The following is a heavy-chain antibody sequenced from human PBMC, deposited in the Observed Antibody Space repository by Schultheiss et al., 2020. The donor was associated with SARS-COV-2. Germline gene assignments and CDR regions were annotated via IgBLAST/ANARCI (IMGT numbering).Heavy chain of an antibody. V-gene: IGHV1-18*01. CDR3: ARFPTTIAARLGDAFDI. CDR2: FDPEDGET. J-gene: IGHJ3*02. Sequence: ASVKVSCKASGGTFSSYAISWVRQAPGQGLEWMGGFDPEDGETIYAQKLQGRVTMTTDTSTSTAYMELRSLRSDDTAVYYCARFPTTIAARLGDAFDIWGQGTTVTVSS. CDR1: GGTFSSYA. D-gene: IGHD6-6*01.